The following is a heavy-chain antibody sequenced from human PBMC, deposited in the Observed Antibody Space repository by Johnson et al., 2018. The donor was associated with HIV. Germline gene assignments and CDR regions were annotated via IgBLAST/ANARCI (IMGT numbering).Heavy chain of an antibody. CDR3: ARVILDYGGNPRSNAFDI. D-gene: IGHD4-23*01. CDR1: GFIFSSSW. V-gene: IGHV3-74*01. CDR2: SNSDASNI. J-gene: IGHJ3*02. Sequence: VQLVESGGGLVQPGGSLRLSCAASGFIFSSSWLHWVRQTPGKGLVWVSRSNSDASNINYADSVKGRFTISRDKAKNTLHLQMNSLRAEDTAVYYCARVILDYGGNPRSNAFDIWGQGTMVTVSS.